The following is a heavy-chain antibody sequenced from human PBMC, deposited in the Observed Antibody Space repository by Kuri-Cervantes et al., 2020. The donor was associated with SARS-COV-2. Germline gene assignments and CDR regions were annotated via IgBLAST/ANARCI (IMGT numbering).Heavy chain of an antibody. Sequence: LSLTCAAFGFTFSSYSMNWVRQAPGKGLEWVSSISSSSSYIYYADSVKGRFTISRDNAKNSLYLQMNSLRAEDTAVYYCARDPYSSSWYRYYYGMDVWGQGTTVTVSS. CDR2: ISSSSSYI. J-gene: IGHJ6*02. CDR1: GFTFSSYS. CDR3: ARDPYSSSWYRYYYGMDV. V-gene: IGHV3-21*01. D-gene: IGHD6-13*01.